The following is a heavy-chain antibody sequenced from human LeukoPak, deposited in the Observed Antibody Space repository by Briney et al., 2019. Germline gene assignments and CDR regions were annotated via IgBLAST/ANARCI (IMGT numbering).Heavy chain of an antibody. CDR3: ARDNYDILTGGLYYYYYYYMDV. D-gene: IGHD3-9*01. CDR1: GYTFTSYG. Sequence: ASVKVSCKASGYTFTSYGISWVRQAPGQGLEWMGWISAYNGNTNYARKLQGRVTMTTDTSTSTAYMELRSLRSDGTAVYYCARDNYDILTGGLYYYYYYYMDVWGKGTTVTVSS. J-gene: IGHJ6*03. CDR2: ISAYNGNT. V-gene: IGHV1-18*01.